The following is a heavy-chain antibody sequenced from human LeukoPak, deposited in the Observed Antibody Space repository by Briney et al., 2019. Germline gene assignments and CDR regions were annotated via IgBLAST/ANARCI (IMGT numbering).Heavy chain of an antibody. CDR3: ARRLEVTPPAPWFDP. D-gene: IGHD2-2*01. CDR1: GDSIRSGNYY. J-gene: IGHJ5*02. V-gene: IGHV4-31*03. CDR2: IYHSGST. Sequence: SETLSLTCTVSGDSIRSGNYYWTWIRQHPEKGLEWIGYIYHSGSTYYNPSLKSRVTISMDTSKNQFSLKLNSVTAADTAVYYCARRLEVTPPAPWFDPWGQGTLVTVSS.